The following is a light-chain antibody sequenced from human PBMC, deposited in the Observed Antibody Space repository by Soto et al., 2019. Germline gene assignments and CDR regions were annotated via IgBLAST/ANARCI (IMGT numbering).Light chain of an antibody. CDR1: QSLSSW. J-gene: IGKJ1*01. V-gene: IGKV1-5*03. Sequence: DIQMTQSPSTLSASVGDRVTITCRASQSLSSWLAWYQQKPGKAPKLLIYKASSLESGVPSRFSGSGSGTEFTLTISSLQPDDFATYYCQQYNSYPWAFGQGTKV. CDR3: QQYNSYPWA. CDR2: KAS.